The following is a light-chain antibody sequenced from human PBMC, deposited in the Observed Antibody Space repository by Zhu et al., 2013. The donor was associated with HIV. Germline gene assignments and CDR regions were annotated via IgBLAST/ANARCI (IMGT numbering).Light chain of an antibody. CDR2: GTS. CDR3: QQYGSSPLT. V-gene: IGKV3-20*01. Sequence: EIVLTQSPGTLSLSPGERATLSCRASQSVSSNYLVWYLQKPGQAPRLLIYGTSSRAAGIPPRFSGSGSGTDFTLTISGLEPEDFAVYYCQQYGSSPLTFGGGPTMEIK. J-gene: IGKJ4*01. CDR1: QSVSSNY.